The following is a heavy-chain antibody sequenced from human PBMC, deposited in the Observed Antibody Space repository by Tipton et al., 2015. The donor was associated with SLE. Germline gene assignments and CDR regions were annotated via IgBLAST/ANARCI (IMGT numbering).Heavy chain of an antibody. CDR1: GFTFTNYA. CDR3: AKGGYSHGPNWFDP. CDR2: ITDSGGIT. V-gene: IGHV3-23*01. J-gene: IGHJ5*02. D-gene: IGHD5-18*01. Sequence: SLRLSCAASGFTFTNYAMNWVRQAPGKGLEWVSTITDSGGITYYADSVQGRFTISRDNSKNTLYLQMNSLRAEDTAVYYCAKGGYSHGPNWFDPWGQGTLVTVSS.